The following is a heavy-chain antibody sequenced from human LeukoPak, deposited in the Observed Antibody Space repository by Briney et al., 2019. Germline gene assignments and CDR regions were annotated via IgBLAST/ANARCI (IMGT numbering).Heavy chain of an antibody. CDR1: GFTFSSYA. D-gene: IGHD5-24*01. CDR2: ISGSGGST. CDR3: AKDGVVEMATILGY. J-gene: IGHJ4*02. V-gene: IGHV3-23*01. Sequence: GGSLRLSCAASGFTFSSYAMSWVRQAPGKGLEWVSAISGSGGSTYYADSVKGRFTTSRDNSKNTLYLQMNSLRAEDTAVYYCAKDGVVEMATILGYWGQGTLVTVSS.